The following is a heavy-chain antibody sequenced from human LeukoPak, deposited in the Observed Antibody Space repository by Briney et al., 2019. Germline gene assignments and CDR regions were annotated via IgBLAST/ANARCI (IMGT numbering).Heavy chain of an antibody. Sequence: GGSLRLSCAASGFTFSSYDMHWDRQAPGKGLEWVAVISYDGSNKYYADSVKGRFTISRGNSKNTLYLQMNSLRAEDTAVYYCARDETYYDILTGYYALEYFQHWGQGTLVTVSS. J-gene: IGHJ1*01. D-gene: IGHD3-9*01. CDR3: ARDETYYDILTGYYALEYFQH. V-gene: IGHV3-30*03. CDR2: ISYDGSNK. CDR1: GFTFSSYD.